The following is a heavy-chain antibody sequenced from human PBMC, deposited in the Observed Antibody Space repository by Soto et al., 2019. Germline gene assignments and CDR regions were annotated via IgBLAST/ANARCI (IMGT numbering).Heavy chain of an antibody. Sequence: QITLNESGPTVVRPTETLTLTCRFSGFSLTTSGVGVGWIRQSPGKAPEWLALIYWDDDKRYSASLKRRLTITKDTSKNRVVLTVSDVDPTDTATYYCAHRVLRTVFGLVTTTAIYFDFCGQVTPVAVSS. CDR2: IYWDDDK. V-gene: IGHV2-5*02. CDR3: AHRVLRTVFGLVTTTAIYFDF. CDR1: GFSLTTSGVG. D-gene: IGHD3-3*01. J-gene: IGHJ4*02.